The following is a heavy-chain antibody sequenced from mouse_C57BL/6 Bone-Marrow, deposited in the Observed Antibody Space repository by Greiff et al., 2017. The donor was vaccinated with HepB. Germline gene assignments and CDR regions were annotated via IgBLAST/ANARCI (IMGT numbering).Heavy chain of an antibody. CDR3: ARGEDSPFAY. V-gene: IGHV3-1*01. CDR2: ISYSGST. CDR1: GYSITSGYD. J-gene: IGHJ3*01. Sequence: EVQLVESGPGMVKPSQSLSLTCTVTGYSITSGYDWHWIRHFPGNKLEWMGYISYSGSTNYNPSLKSRISITHDTSKNHFFLKLNSVTTEDTATYYCARGEDSPFAYWGQGTLVTVSA.